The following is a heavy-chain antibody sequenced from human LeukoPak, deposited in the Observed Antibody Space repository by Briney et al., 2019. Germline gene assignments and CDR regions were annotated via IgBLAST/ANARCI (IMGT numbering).Heavy chain of an antibody. Sequence: GGSLRLSCAASGFTFSSYGMHWVRQAPGKGLEWVAFIRYDGSNKYYADSVKGRFTISRDNAENSLYLQMNSLRAEDTAVYYCARDRRTSVVTEVAYWGQGTLVTVSS. CDR3: ARDRRTSVVTEVAY. J-gene: IGHJ4*02. V-gene: IGHV3-30*02. D-gene: IGHD4-23*01. CDR1: GFTFSSYG. CDR2: IRYDGSNK.